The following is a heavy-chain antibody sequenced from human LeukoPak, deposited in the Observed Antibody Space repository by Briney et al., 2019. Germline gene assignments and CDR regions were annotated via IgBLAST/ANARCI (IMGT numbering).Heavy chain of an antibody. CDR1: GGSIGGYY. CDR3: ARKGTVTPLDY. CDR2: IYYSGST. V-gene: IGHV4-59*12. Sequence: SETLSLTCTVSGGSIGGYYWSWIRQPPGKGLGWIGYIYYSGSTNYNPSLKSRVTISVDASKNQFSLKLSSVTAADTAVYYCARKGTVTPLDYWGQGTLVTVSS. J-gene: IGHJ4*02. D-gene: IGHD4-17*01.